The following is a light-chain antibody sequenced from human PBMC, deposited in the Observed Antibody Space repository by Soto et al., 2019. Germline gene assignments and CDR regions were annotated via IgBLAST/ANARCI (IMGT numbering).Light chain of an antibody. CDR2: AAS. CDR3: QQYNSYPRT. J-gene: IGKJ4*01. V-gene: IGKV1D-16*01. Sequence: DIQMTQSPSSLSASVGDTVTITCRASQGISSWLAWYQQKPEKAPKSLIYAASSLQSGVPSRFSGSESGTDSTLTIISLQPEDFATSYCQQYNSYPRTFGGGTKVEVK. CDR1: QGISSW.